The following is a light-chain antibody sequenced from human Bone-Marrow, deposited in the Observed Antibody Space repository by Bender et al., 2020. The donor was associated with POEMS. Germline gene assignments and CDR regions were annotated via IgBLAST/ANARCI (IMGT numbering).Light chain of an antibody. Sequence: QSVVTQPPSLSEAPRQRVTISCSGSSSNIGNHGVNWYQQLPGEAPKLLIYYDDLLTPGVSDRFSASKSGTSGFLASSEVQSEDEDCYYCSAWDDSRGGWVFGGATKL. CDR2: YDD. J-gene: IGLJ2*01. CDR1: SSNIGNHG. V-gene: IGLV1-36*01. CDR3: SAWDDSRGGWV.